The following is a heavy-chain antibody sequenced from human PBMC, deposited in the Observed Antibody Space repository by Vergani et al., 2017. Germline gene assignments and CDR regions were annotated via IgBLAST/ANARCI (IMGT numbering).Heavy chain of an antibody. CDR2: INHSGRT. Sequence: QVQLQQWGAGLLKPSETLSLTCAVFGGSFSGYYWSWIRQPPGKGLEWIVEINHSGRTNYNPSLKSRVTISVDTSKNQFSLKLSSVPAADTAVYYGARGMVQRRSGSYGEAVDIWGQGTMVTVSS. D-gene: IGHD1-26*01. CDR1: GGSFSGYY. J-gene: IGHJ3*02. CDR3: ARGMVQRRSGSYGEAVDI. V-gene: IGHV4-34*01.